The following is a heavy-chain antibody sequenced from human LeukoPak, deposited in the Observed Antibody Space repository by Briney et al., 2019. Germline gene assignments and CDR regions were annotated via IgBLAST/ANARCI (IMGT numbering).Heavy chain of an antibody. V-gene: IGHV3-23*01. D-gene: IGHD6-19*01. CDR2: ISGSGGST. Sequence: GGSLRLSCAASGFTFSSYAMSWVRQAPGKGLEWVSAISGSGGSTYYADSVKGRFTISRDNSKNTLYLQMNSLRAEDTAVCYCAKGSGWYVGYFDYWGQGTLVTVSS. CDR1: GFTFSSYA. J-gene: IGHJ4*02. CDR3: AKGSGWYVGYFDY.